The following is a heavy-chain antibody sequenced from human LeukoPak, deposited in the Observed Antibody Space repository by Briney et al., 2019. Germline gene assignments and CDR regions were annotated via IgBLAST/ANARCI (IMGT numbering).Heavy chain of an antibody. CDR2: ISAYNGNT. J-gene: IGHJ6*03. D-gene: IGHD2-8*01. Sequence: ASVKVSCKASGYTFTSYGISWVRQAPGQGLEWMGWISAYNGNTNYEQKLQGRVTMTRDTSISTAYMELSRLRSDDTAVYYCARDRGCTNGVCYRDYYYYYMDVWGKGTTVTVSS. V-gene: IGHV1-18*01. CDR1: GYTFTSYG. CDR3: ARDRGCTNGVCYRDYYYYYMDV.